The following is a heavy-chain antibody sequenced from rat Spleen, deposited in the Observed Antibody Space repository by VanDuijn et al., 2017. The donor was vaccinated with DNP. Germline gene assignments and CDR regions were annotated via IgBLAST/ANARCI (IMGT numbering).Heavy chain of an antibody. D-gene: IGHD5-1*01. J-gene: IGHJ1*01. CDR1: GYTFTSYY. CDR3: ARWDNYYWYFDF. Sequence: QIQLQQSGAELAKPGSSVKISCKASGYTFTSYYISWMKQTTGQGLEYVGYIHTGSGGTNYNEKFKGKATLTVDKSSSTAFMQLSSLTPDDSAVYYCARWDNYYWYFDFWGPGTMVTVSS. CDR2: IHTGSGGT. V-gene: IGHV1-43*01.